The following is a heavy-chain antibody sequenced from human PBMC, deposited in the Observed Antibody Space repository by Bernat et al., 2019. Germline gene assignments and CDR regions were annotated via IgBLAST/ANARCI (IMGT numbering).Heavy chain of an antibody. D-gene: IGHD6-13*01. CDR2: IKEDGSET. CDR1: GVTFRDFW. CDR3: TRDQIIRWYYR. J-gene: IGHJ4*02. V-gene: IGHV3-7*01. Sequence: EVKLVESGGGLAQPGGSLRLSCAASGVTFRDFWLSWVRQTPGKGLEWVASIKEDGSETYYVDSVKGRFTISRDKAKNLLFLQMNSLRVEDTAVYYCTRDQIIRWYYRWGQGTLVTVSS.